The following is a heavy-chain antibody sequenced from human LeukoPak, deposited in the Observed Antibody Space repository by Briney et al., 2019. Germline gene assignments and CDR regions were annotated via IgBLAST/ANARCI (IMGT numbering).Heavy chain of an antibody. CDR3: ARGGTGAFDY. V-gene: IGHV3-11*06. D-gene: IGHD2-8*02. J-gene: IGHJ4*02. CDR2: ISSRSTSI. Sequence: GGSLRLACTASGFSFSDYYMSWIRQAPGKGLEWISYISSRSTSISDADSVKGRFTISRDNAKNLLFLQMNSLRVEDTALYYCARGGTGAFDYWGQGILVTVSS. CDR1: GFSFSDYY.